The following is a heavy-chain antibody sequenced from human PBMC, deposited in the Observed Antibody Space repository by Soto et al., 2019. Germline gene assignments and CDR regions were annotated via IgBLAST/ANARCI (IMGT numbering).Heavy chain of an antibody. CDR1: GGSISSGGYS. V-gene: IGHV4-30-2*01. CDR3: ARATLTYYYDSSGYKNSSDP. D-gene: IGHD3-22*01. CDR2: IYHSGST. Sequence: SETLSLTCAVSGGSISSGGYSWSWIRQPPGKGLEWIGYIYHSGSTYYNPSLKSRVTISVDRSKNQFSLKLSSVTAADTAVYYCARATLTYYYDSSGYKNSSDPWGQGTLVTLAS. J-gene: IGHJ5*02.